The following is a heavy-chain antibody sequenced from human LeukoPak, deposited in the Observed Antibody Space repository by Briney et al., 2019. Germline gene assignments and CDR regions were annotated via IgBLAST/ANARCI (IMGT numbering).Heavy chain of an antibody. CDR1: GFTFSGSA. V-gene: IGHV3-73*01. CDR2: IRSKANSYAT. CDR3: TSKWELRDDAFDI. Sequence: GGSLRLSCAASGFTFSGSAMHWVRQASGKGLEWVGRIRSKANSYATAYAASVKGRFTISRDDSKNTAYLQMNSLKTEGTAVYYCTSKWELRDDAFDIWGQGTMVTVSS. J-gene: IGHJ3*02. D-gene: IGHD1-26*01.